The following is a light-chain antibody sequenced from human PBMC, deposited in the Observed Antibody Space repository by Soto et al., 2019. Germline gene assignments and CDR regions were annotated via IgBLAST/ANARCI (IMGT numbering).Light chain of an antibody. CDR3: XXYNSGWT. CDR2: KAS. CDR1: QSISXW. V-gene: IGKV1-5*03. J-gene: IGKJ1*01. Sequence: DIQMTQSPSTLSASVGXRXTIXXXASQSISXWLAWYQQKPGKAPKLLIYKASSLESGVPSRFSGSGSGTEFTLTISSLQXXXFAXXXXXXYNSGWTFGQGTKVEIK.